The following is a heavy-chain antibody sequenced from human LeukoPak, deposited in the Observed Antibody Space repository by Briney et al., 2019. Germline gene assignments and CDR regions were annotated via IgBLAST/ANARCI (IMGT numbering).Heavy chain of an antibody. CDR3: AKDGQYYGSGSYFLLNVFDI. D-gene: IGHD3-10*01. J-gene: IGHJ3*02. V-gene: IGHV3-23*01. CDR2: ISGSGGST. Sequence: PGGSLRLSCAASGFTFSSYAMSWVRQAPGKGLEWVSAISGSGGSTYYADSVKGRFTISRDNSKNTLYLQMNSLRAEDTAVYYCAKDGQYYGSGSYFLLNVFDIWGQGTMVTVSS. CDR1: GFTFSSYA.